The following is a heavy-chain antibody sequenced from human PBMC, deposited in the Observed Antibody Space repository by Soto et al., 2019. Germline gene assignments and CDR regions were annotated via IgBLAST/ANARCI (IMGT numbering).Heavy chain of an antibody. CDR2: LYYSGST. Sequence: QVQLQESGPGLVKPSQTLSLICTVSGGSFSSGDYYWNWIRQPPGKGREWIGYLYYSGSTYYNPSLKSRVTISIDMSENQFSLKLISVTAADTAVYYCSREPYYDGLVYWGQGSLVTVSS. V-gene: IGHV4-30-4*01. CDR1: GGSFSSGDYY. D-gene: IGHD3-22*01. CDR3: SREPYYDGLVY. J-gene: IGHJ4*02.